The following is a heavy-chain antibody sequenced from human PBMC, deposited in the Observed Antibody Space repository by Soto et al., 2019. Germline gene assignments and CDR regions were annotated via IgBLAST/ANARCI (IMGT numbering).Heavy chain of an antibody. V-gene: IGHV3-23*01. CDR1: GFTFSSYA. J-gene: IGHJ6*02. D-gene: IGHD6-13*01. CDR2: ISGSGGST. CDR3: AKDSEQQLAYYYYYGMDV. Sequence: EVQLLESGGGLVQPGGSLRLSCAASGFTFSSYAMSWVRQAPGKGLEWVSAISGSGGSTYYADSVKGRFTISRDNSKNTLYLQMNSLRAEDTAVYYCAKDSEQQLAYYYYYGMDVWGQGTTGTVSS.